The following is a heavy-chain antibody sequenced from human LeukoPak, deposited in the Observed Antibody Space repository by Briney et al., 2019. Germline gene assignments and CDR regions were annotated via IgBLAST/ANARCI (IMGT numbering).Heavy chain of an antibody. CDR1: GGSISSSSYY. CDR2: IYYSGST. V-gene: IGHV4-61*01. J-gene: IGHJ6*03. CDR3: ARGRSTSDYYYYYMDV. Sequence: SETLFLTCAVSGGSISSSSYYWSWIRQPPGKGLEWIGYIYYSGSTNYNPSLKSRVTISVDTSKNQFSLKLSSVTAADTAVYYCARGRSTSDYYYYYMDVWGKGTTVTVSS. D-gene: IGHD2-2*01.